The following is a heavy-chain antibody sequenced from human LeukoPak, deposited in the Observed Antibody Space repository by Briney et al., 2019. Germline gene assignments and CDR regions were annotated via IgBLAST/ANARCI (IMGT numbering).Heavy chain of an antibody. V-gene: IGHV3-73*01. CDR2: IDKKDNLYAT. D-gene: IGHD2-15*01. CDR3: TRDRGTYNWFDP. CDR1: GFTFSNAW. Sequence: GGSLRLSCAASGFTFSNAWMSWVRQAPGKGLEWVGLIDKKDNLYATAYAESVRGRFTISRDDSKDTAFLHMDSLKTEDTALYYCTRDRGTYNWFDPWGQGTLVTVSS. J-gene: IGHJ5*02.